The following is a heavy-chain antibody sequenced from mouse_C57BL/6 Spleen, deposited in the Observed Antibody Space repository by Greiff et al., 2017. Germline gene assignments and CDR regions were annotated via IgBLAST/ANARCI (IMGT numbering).Heavy chain of an antibody. Sequence: QVHVKQSGAELVKPGASVKISCKASGYAFSSYWMNWVKQRPGQGLEWIGQIYPGDGDTNYNGKFKGKATLTADKSSSTAYMQLSSLTSEDSAVYFCATNWEWDYAMDYWGQGTSVTVS. CDR2: IYPGDGDT. CDR1: GYAFSSYW. J-gene: IGHJ4*01. D-gene: IGHD4-1*01. V-gene: IGHV1-80*01. CDR3: ATNWEWDYAMDY.